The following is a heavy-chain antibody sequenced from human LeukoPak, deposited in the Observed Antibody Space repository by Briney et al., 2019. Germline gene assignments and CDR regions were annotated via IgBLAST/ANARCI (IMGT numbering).Heavy chain of an antibody. D-gene: IGHD4/OR15-4a*01. J-gene: IGHJ4*02. CDR2: IKSDGSST. CDR1: GFTFSSYW. Sequence: GGSLRLSCAASGFTFSSYWMHWVRQAPGKGLVWVSRIKSDGSSTNYADSVQGRFTISRDNAKNSLYLQMNSLRAEDTAVYYCARVVLHYFDYWGQGTLVTVSS. V-gene: IGHV3-74*01. CDR3: ARVVLHYFDY.